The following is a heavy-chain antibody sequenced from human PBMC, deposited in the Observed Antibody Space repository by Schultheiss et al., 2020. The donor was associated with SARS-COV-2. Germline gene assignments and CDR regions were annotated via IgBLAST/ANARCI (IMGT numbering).Heavy chain of an antibody. D-gene: IGHD3-3*01. Sequence: SETLSLTCSVYGGSFSGYNWSWIRQPPGKGLEWIGYIYYSGSTNYNPSLKSRVTISVDKSKNQFSLKLSSVTAADTAVYYCARCLYDFWSGYARYYYYGMDVWGQGTTVTVSS. CDR1: GGSFSGYN. J-gene: IGHJ6*02. CDR2: IYYSGST. CDR3: ARCLYDFWSGYARYYYYGMDV. V-gene: IGHV4-59*12.